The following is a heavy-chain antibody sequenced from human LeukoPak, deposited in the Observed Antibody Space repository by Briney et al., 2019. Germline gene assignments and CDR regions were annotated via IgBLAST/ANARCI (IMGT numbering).Heavy chain of an antibody. Sequence: GGSLRLSCAASGFTFSSYGMHWVRQAPGKGLEWVAVIWYDGSNKYYADSVKGRFTISRDNSKNTLYLQMNSLRTEDTAVYYCARVGYSVVTDYWGQGTLVTVSS. V-gene: IGHV3-33*01. CDR1: GFTFSSYG. CDR2: IWYDGSNK. J-gene: IGHJ4*02. CDR3: ARVGYSVVTDY. D-gene: IGHD3-22*01.